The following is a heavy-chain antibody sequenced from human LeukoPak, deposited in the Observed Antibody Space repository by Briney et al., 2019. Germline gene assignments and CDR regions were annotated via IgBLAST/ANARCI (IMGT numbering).Heavy chain of an antibody. CDR3: AGQTMVRGVRDY. Sequence: SRTLSLTCAVSGGSISSGGYSWSWIRQPPGKGLEWIGYIYHSGSTYYNPSLKSRVTISVDRSKNQFSLKLSSVTAADTAVYYCAGQTMVRGVRDYWGQGTLVTVSS. V-gene: IGHV4-30-2*01. CDR2: IYHSGST. J-gene: IGHJ4*02. D-gene: IGHD3-10*01. CDR1: GGSISSGGYS.